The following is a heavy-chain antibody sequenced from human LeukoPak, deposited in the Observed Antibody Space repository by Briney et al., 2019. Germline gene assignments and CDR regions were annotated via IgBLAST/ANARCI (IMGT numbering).Heavy chain of an antibody. CDR1: GGSISSSSYY. Sequence: PSETLSLTCTVSGGSISSSSYYWGWIRQPPGQGLEWIGYVYYSGNTNYNPSLKSRVTISVDRSKNQFSLKLSSVTAADTAVYYCARVGSDYDFWSGSSFAHYYFDYWGQGTLVTVSS. CDR3: ARVGSDYDFWSGSSFAHYYFDY. J-gene: IGHJ4*02. V-gene: IGHV4-61*05. D-gene: IGHD3-3*01. CDR2: VYYSGNT.